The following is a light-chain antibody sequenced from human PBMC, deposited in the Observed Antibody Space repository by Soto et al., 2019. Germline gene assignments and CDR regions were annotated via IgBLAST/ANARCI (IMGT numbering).Light chain of an antibody. Sequence: DIQMTQSPSTLSASVGDRVTITCRASQSISSWLAWYQQKPGKAPKLLIYDASSLESWVPSRFSGGGSGTEFTLTISSLHPDDFATYYCQQYNSYPWTFGQGTKVEIK. CDR1: QSISSW. CDR3: QQYNSYPWT. CDR2: DAS. J-gene: IGKJ1*01. V-gene: IGKV1-5*01.